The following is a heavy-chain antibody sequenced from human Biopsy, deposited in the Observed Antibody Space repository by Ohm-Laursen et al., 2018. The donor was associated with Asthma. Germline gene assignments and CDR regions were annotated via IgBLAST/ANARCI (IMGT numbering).Heavy chain of an antibody. Sequence: SVKVSCNASGYTFIGCHIHWMRQAPGQGLEWMGRINPNSGGTNYAQKFQGRVTMTRDTSISTAYMEVSRLRSDDTAVYYCARTTYGHDGFDPWGQGTLVTVSS. V-gene: IGHV1-2*06. D-gene: IGHD4-17*01. CDR2: INPNSGGT. J-gene: IGHJ5*02. CDR1: GYTFIGCH. CDR3: ARTTYGHDGFDP.